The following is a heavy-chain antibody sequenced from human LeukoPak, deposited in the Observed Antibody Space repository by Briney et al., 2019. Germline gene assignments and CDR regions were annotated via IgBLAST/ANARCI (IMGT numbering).Heavy chain of an antibody. V-gene: IGHV3-48*03. CDR3: ARDDSLAVAGTEGYYFDY. D-gene: IGHD6-19*01. Sequence: GSLRLSCAASGFTFSSYEMNWVRQAPGKGLEWVSYISSSGSTIYYADSVKGRFTISRDNAKNSLYLQMNSLRAEDTAVYYRARDDSLAVAGTEGYYFDYWGQGTLVTVSS. CDR1: GFTFSSYE. J-gene: IGHJ4*02. CDR2: ISSSGSTI.